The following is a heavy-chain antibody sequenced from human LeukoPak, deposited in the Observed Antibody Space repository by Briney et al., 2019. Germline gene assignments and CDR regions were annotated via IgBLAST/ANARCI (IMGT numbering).Heavy chain of an antibody. D-gene: IGHD2-15*01. J-gene: IGHJ6*02. CDR3: AREGVGYYGMDV. V-gene: IGHV1-69*13. CDR1: GGTFSSYA. CDR2: IIPIFGTA. Sequence: ASVKVSCKASGGTFSSYAISWVRQAPGQGLEWMGGIIPIFGTANYAQKFQGRVTITADESTSTAYMELSSLRSDDTAVYYCAREGVGYYGMDVWGQGTTVTVSS.